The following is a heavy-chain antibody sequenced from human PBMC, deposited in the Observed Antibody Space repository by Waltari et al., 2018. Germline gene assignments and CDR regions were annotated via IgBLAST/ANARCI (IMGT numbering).Heavy chain of an antibody. J-gene: IGHJ4*02. CDR3: ARDRGRGLYLDS. CDR2: VHRSGKI. Sequence: QVHLQESGPGLVKPSGPLSLTCAVSGDSLRSNHWWSWVRQPPGKGLEWVGQVHRSGKINYNPSLESRVTMSMDTSNNQFSLRVTSATAPDTAVYYCARDRGRGLYLDSWGQGTLVTVSP. D-gene: IGHD2-15*01. V-gene: IGHV4-4*02. CDR1: GDSLRSNHW.